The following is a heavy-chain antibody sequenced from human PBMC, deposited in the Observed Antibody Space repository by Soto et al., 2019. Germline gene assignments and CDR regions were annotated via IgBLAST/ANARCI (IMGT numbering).Heavy chain of an antibody. CDR2: ISPNSGGT. CDR1: GYNFTCYY. V-gene: IGHV1-2*02. CDR3: ARDYYGSGSFFDY. J-gene: IGHJ4*02. D-gene: IGHD3-10*01. Sequence: ASVKVACKASGYNFTCYYIHWVRQAPGQGLEWMGWISPNSGGTNYAQKFQGRVTMTRDTSISTAYMELSRLRSEDTAVYYCARDYYGSGSFFDYWGQGTLVTVTS.